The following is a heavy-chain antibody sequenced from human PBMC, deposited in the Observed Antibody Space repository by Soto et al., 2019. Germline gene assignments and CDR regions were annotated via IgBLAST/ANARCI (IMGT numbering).Heavy chain of an antibody. CDR2: IIPIFGTA. V-gene: IGHV1-69*13. CDR1: GGTFSSYA. CDR3: ARAHYGSGRGMSDYYYGMDV. Sequence: VASVKVSCKASGGTFSSYAISWVRQAPGQGLEWMGGIIPIFGTANYAQKFQGRVTINADESTSTACMELSSLRSEDTAVYYCARAHYGSGRGMSDYYYGMDVWGQGTTVTVSS. J-gene: IGHJ6*02. D-gene: IGHD3-10*01.